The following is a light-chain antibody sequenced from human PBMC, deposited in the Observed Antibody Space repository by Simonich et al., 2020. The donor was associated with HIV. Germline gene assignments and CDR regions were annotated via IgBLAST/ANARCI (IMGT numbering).Light chain of an antibody. CDR3: CSYAGSSTWV. CDR2: EGS. J-gene: IGLJ3*02. Sequence: QSALTQPASVSGSPGQSIPIPCTGTSSDGGSYNLVSWYQQHPGKAPKVMIYEGSERPSGVSNRSSGAKSDNTASLTISGLQAEDEADYYCCSYAGSSTWVFGGGTKVTVL. V-gene: IGLV2-23*01. CDR1: SSDGGSYNL.